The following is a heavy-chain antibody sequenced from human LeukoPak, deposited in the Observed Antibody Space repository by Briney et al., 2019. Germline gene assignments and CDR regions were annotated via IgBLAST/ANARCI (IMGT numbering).Heavy chain of an antibody. Sequence: SVKVSCKASGGTFSSYAISWVRQAPGQGLEWMGRIIPILGITNYAQKFQGRVTITADKSTSTAYMELSSLRSEDTAVYYCAGTVAVPATSSYWSAFDIWGQGTMVTVSS. J-gene: IGHJ3*02. CDR2: IIPILGIT. CDR1: GGTFSSYA. D-gene: IGHD2-2*01. CDR3: AGTVAVPATSSYWSAFDI. V-gene: IGHV1-69*04.